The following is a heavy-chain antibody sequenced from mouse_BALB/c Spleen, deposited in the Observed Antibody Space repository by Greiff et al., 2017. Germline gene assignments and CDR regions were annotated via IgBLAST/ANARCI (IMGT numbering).Heavy chain of an antibody. CDR2: ISYDGSN. D-gene: IGHD2-10*01. Sequence: EVKLLESGPGLVKPSQSLSLTCSVTGYSITSGYYWNWIRQFPGNKLEWMGYISYDGSNNYNPSLKNRISITRDTSKNQFFLKLNSVTTEDTATYYCAREGAYYGNYYYAMDYWGQGTSVTVSS. CDR3: AREGAYYGNYYYAMDY. V-gene: IGHV3-6*02. CDR1: GYSITSGYY. J-gene: IGHJ4*01.